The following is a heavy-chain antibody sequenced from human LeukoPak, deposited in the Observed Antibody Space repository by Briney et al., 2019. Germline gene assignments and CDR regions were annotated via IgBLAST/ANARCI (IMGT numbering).Heavy chain of an antibody. CDR1: GGTFSSYA. V-gene: IGHV1-69*01. CDR2: IIPIFGTA. J-gene: IGHJ5*02. Sequence: GSSVKVSCKASGGTFSSYAISWVRQAPGQGLEWMGGIIPIFGTANYAQKSQGRVTITADESTSTAYMELSSLRSEDTAVYYCARDAGYSSGWYSDPWGQGTLVTVSS. D-gene: IGHD6-19*01. CDR3: ARDAGYSSGWYSDP.